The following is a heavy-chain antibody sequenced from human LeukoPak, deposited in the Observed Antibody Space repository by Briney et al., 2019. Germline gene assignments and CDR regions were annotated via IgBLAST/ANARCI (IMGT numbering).Heavy chain of an antibody. V-gene: IGHV4-61*02. CDR3: ARGRDGRGAFDI. D-gene: IGHD2-21*01. J-gene: IGHJ3*02. CDR2: IYTSGST. CDR1: GGSISSGSYY. Sequence: PSETLSLTCTVSGGSISSGSYYWSWIRQPAGKGLEWIGRIYTSGSTNYNPSLKSRVTISVDTSKNHFSLKLSSVTAADTAVYYCARGRDGRGAFDIWGQGTMVTVSS.